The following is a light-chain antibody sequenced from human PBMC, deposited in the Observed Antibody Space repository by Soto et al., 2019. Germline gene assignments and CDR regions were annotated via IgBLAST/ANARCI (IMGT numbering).Light chain of an antibody. V-gene: IGLV2-14*01. CDR2: EVS. CDR3: SSYTGRSTYV. CDR1: SSDVGGYNY. Sequence: QSALTQPASVSGSPGQSITISCTGTSSDVGGYNYDSWYQQHPGKAPKLMIYEVSNRPSGVSNRFSGSKSGNTASLTISGLQAEDEADYYCSSYTGRSTYVFGTGTKVTVL. J-gene: IGLJ1*01.